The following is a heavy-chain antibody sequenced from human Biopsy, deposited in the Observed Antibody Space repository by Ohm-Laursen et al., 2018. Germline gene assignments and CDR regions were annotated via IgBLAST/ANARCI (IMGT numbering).Heavy chain of an antibody. V-gene: IGHV4-59*11. Sequence: SDTLSLTCTVSGGSFTGHYWSWIWQPPGKGLEWIGHISYTGYTSYNASLKSRVTILVDTSRNHFSLRLTSLAAADTAVYYCARGSNEYGGLYFPHWGQGTLVTVSS. CDR3: ARGSNEYGGLYFPH. D-gene: IGHD4-23*01. CDR2: ISYTGYT. J-gene: IGHJ1*01. CDR1: GGSFTGHY.